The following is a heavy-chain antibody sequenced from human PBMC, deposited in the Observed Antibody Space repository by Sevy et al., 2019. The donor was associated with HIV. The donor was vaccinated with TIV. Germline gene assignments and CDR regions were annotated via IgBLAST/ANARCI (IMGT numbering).Heavy chain of an antibody. D-gene: IGHD6-19*01. J-gene: IGHJ4*02. Sequence: GGSLRLSCEASRLIFDTYAMHWVRRAPGQGLEWVAVISYDGSDKYYADAVGGRFTISRDNSKNTRYLQMNSLRTDDTAVYYCARVDYRSGWYGFVDYWGQGTPVTVSS. V-gene: IGHV3-30*04. CDR2: ISYDGSDK. CDR1: RLIFDTYA. CDR3: ARVDYRSGWYGFVDY.